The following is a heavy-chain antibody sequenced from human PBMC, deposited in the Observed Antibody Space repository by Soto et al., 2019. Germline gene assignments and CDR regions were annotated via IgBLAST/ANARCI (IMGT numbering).Heavy chain of an antibody. CDR3: ARDLRFLEWSFFSLYPGHTDGLYF. CDR2: ISAYNGNT. J-gene: IGHJ6*02. V-gene: IGHV1-18*01. CDR1: GYTFTSYG. D-gene: IGHD3-3*01. Sequence: ASVKVSCKASGYTFTSYGISWVRQAPGQGLEWMGWISAYNGNTNYAQKLQGRVTMTTDTSTSTAYMELRSLRSDDTAVYYCARDLRFLEWSFFSLYPGHTDGLYFWGQGSTVPVS.